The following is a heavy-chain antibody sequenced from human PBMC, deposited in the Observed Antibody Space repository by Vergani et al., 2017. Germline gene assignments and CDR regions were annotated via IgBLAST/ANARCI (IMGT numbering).Heavy chain of an antibody. J-gene: IGHJ6*03. D-gene: IGHD5-24*01. CDR2: IIPIFGTA. CDR1: GGTFSSYA. V-gene: IGHV1-69*01. CDR3: ARDMGLEMATIKDYYYYYMDV. Sequence: QVQLVQSGVEVKKPGSSVKVSCKASGGTFSSYAISWVRQAPGQGLEWMGGIIPIFGTANYAQKFQGRVTITADESTSTAYMELSSLRSEDTAVYYCARDMGLEMATIKDYYYYYMDVWGKGTTVTVSS.